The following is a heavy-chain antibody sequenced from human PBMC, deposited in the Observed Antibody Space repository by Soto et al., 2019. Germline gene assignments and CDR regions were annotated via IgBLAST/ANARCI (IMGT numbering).Heavy chain of an antibody. CDR1: GYTFTSYG. J-gene: IGHJ6*03. CDR2: IIAYNGNT. V-gene: IGHV1-18*01. CDR3: AAGGTLLGYCTNGVCPSPMDV. Sequence: ASVKVSCKASGYTFTSYGVSWVRQAPGQGLEWIGWIIAYNGNTNYAQKLQERVTITRDMSTSTAYMELSRLRSEDTAVYYCAAGGTLLGYCTNGVCPSPMDVWGKGTTVTVSS. D-gene: IGHD2-8*01.